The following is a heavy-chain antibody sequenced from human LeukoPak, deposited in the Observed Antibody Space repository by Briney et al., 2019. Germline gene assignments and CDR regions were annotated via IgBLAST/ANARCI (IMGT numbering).Heavy chain of an antibody. V-gene: IGHV4-4*02. Sequence: SGTLSLTCGVSGGSITNTNYWTWVRQPPGKGLEWIGEVNLQGSTNYNPSLMGRVAISVDKSENHISLQLTPVTAADTAVYYCAREGGPYRPLDYSGQGTLVTVSS. J-gene: IGHJ4*02. CDR3: AREGGPYRPLDY. CDR1: GGSITNTNY. CDR2: VNLQGST.